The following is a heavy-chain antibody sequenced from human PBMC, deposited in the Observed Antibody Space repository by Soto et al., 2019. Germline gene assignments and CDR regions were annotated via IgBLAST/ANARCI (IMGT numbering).Heavy chain of an antibody. Sequence: GASVKVSCKASGYTFTGYYMHWVRQAPGQGLEWVGWINPNSGGTNYAQKFQGWVTMTRDTSISTAYMELSRLRSDDTAVYYCARDYRVYGSGQKYYYYYGMDVWGQGTTVTVSS. D-gene: IGHD3-10*01. CDR2: INPNSGGT. J-gene: IGHJ6*02. CDR1: GYTFTGYY. V-gene: IGHV1-2*04. CDR3: ARDYRVYGSGQKYYYYYGMDV.